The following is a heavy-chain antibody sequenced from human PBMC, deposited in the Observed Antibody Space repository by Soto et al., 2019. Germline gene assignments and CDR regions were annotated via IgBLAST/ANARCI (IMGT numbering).Heavy chain of an antibody. V-gene: IGHV4-59*01. CDR1: GGSLRGYY. D-gene: IGHD5-18*01. CDR2: IYYSGTT. CDR3: ARSTLDAAVLT. J-gene: IGHJ4*02. Sequence: SETLSLTCTVSGGSLRGYYWSWIRQPPGKGLEWIGYIYYSGTTNYSPSLKSRVTISVDTSRNQFSLKLSSLTAADTAVYYCARSTLDAAVLTWGQGTLVTVSS.